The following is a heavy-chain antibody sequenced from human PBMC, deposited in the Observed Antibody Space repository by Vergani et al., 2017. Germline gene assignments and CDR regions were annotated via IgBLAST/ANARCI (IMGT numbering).Heavy chain of an antibody. CDR2: ISTSGDRT. J-gene: IGHJ6*03. Sequence: VQLLESGGGLVQPGGSLRLSCAASGFTFSDYVMSWVRQAPGKGLEWVSAISTSGDRTYYADSVKGRFTISRDNSKKTLYLQMKSLRAEDTAVYYCAKEFYGVTIFGVVIPGYMDVWGKGTTVNVSS. CDR1: GFTFSDYV. CDR3: AKEFYGVTIFGVVIPGYMDV. V-gene: IGHV3-23*01. D-gene: IGHD3-3*01.